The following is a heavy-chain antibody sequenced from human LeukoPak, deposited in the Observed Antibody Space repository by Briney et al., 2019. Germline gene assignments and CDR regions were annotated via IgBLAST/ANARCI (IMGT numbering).Heavy chain of an antibody. D-gene: IGHD6-19*01. Sequence: SETLSLTCTVSGDSISSSSYYWGWIRQPPGKGLEWIGSIYYSGSTYYNPSLKSRVTMSVDTSKNQFSLKLSSVTAADTAVYYCARYRGWYVDYWGQGTLVTVSS. CDR2: IYYSGST. CDR3: ARYRGWYVDY. CDR1: GDSISSSSYY. J-gene: IGHJ4*02. V-gene: IGHV4-39*07.